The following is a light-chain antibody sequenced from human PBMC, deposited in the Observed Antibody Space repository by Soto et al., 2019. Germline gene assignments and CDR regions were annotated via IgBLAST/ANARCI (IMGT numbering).Light chain of an antibody. CDR1: QDINSY. CDR2: DAS. CDR3: QQYEKLPST. J-gene: IGKJ3*01. Sequence: DIQMTQSPSSLSASVGDRVTITCQASQDINSYLHWYQQKPGRAPKRLIYDASNLDIGVPSRFSGSGSGTDFSLTISSLQPEDFGTYFCQQYEKLPSTFGPGTTVDVK. V-gene: IGKV1-33*01.